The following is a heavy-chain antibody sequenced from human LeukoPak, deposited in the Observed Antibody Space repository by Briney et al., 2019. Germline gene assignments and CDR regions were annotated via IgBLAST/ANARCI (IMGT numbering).Heavy chain of an antibody. D-gene: IGHD2-21*02. Sequence: GGSLGLSCSASRFTLTDYSMSWVRQAPGKGLEWVSIISRVSTYIYYADSVKGRFTVSRDNAKSSLYLQMTSLRAEDTAVYFCAREGGDGDYYYYMDVWGKGTTVTVSS. J-gene: IGHJ6*03. CDR2: ISRVSTYI. CDR1: RFTLTDYS. CDR3: AREGGDGDYYYYMDV. V-gene: IGHV3-21*01.